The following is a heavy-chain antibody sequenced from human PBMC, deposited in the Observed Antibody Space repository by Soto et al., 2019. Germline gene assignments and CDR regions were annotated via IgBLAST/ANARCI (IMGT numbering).Heavy chain of an antibody. V-gene: IGHV3-74*01. CDR3: ARRYETSAYSFDP. Sequence: GGSLRLSCVASGFTFSSYWIHWARQAPGKGLVWVSGINGDGSDTRYADSVKGRFTISRDNAKNTLYLQMNSLTAEDTAVYFCARRYETSAYSFDPWGQGTLVTVSS. CDR2: INGDGSDT. D-gene: IGHD2-2*01. CDR1: GFTFSSYW. J-gene: IGHJ5*02.